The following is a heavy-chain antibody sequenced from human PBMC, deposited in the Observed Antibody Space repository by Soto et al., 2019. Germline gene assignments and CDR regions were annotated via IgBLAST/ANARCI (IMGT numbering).Heavy chain of an antibody. CDR2: INANNGNT. CDR1: GYTFTSYG. Sequence: ASVKVSCKASGYTFTSYGISWVRQAPGQGLEWMGWINANNGNTNYAQKFQGWVTMTRDTSISTAYMELSRLRSDDTAVYYCARDSLSSGSYDTAYDRNDAFDIWGQGTMVTVSS. CDR3: ARDSLSSGSYDTAYDRNDAFDI. D-gene: IGHD3-10*01. J-gene: IGHJ3*02. V-gene: IGHV1-18*01.